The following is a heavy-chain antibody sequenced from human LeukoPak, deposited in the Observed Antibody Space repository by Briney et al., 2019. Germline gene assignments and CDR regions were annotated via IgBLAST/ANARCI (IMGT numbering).Heavy chain of an antibody. CDR2: VYHSGST. J-gene: IGHJ4*02. V-gene: IGHV4-38-2*01. CDR3: ARNNGSGYFDY. CDR1: VYSIRRGNY. D-gene: IGHD3-22*01. Sequence: SDTLSLTCAVSVYSIRRGNYWGWIRPPPGTGLEWIGSVYHSGSTHCSPSLKSRVTIAVDKPKNHLSMNLRSVTPADTAVYYGARNNGSGYFDYWGQGTLVTVSS.